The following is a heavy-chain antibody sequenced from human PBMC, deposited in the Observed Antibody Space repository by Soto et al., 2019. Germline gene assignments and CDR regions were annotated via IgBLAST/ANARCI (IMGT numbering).Heavy chain of an antibody. Sequence: EVQVLESGGGLVQPGGSLKLSCSASAINFRSYAMSRVRQAPGKGLEWVSAVGGSGSDTYYADFVKGRFTVSRDDSKNTLYLHMSSLRVEDTAIYYCAKRQSFDFWSGYLPFFDYWGQGTPVTVSS. CDR2: VGGSGSDT. V-gene: IGHV3-23*01. CDR1: AINFRSYA. CDR3: AKRQSFDFWSGYLPFFDY. J-gene: IGHJ4*02. D-gene: IGHD3-3*01.